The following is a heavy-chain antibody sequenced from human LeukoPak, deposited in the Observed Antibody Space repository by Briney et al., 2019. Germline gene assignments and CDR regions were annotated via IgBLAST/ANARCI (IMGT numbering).Heavy chain of an antibody. V-gene: IGHV3-21*01. CDR3: VRIPNGANFPNWFDP. D-gene: IGHD2-8*01. J-gene: IGHJ5*02. CDR1: GFTFSSYT. CDR2: ISSSSTYI. Sequence: PGGSLRLSCAASGFTFSSYTMNWVRQAPGKGLEWVSSISSSSTYIYYADSVKGRFTISSDNAKNSLYLQMNSLRAEDTAVYYCVRIPNGANFPNWFDPWGQGTLVTVSS.